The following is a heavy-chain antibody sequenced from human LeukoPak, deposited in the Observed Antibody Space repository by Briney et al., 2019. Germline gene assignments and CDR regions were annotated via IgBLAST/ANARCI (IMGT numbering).Heavy chain of an antibody. D-gene: IGHD6-19*01. J-gene: IGHJ4*02. CDR1: GFTFSSYW. Sequence: GGSLRLSCAATGFTFSSYWMSWVRQVPGKGLEWVANINQVGSAKYYVDSVKGRFTISRDNAKNSLYLQMNSLRAEDTAVYYCEGSGWYSNYWGQGTLVTVSS. V-gene: IGHV3-7*01. CDR2: INQVGSAK. CDR3: EGSGWYSNY.